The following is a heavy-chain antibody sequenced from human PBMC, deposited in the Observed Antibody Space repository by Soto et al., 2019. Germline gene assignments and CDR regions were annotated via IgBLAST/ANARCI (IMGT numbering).Heavy chain of an antibody. CDR3: VKASLHQLESRDRHYFDY. Sequence: EVQLVESGGGLVQPGRSLRLSCAPSRFTFDDYAMHWVRQAPGKXXXWVSGISWDGGSIGYADSVKGRFTISRDNAKNSLSLQMNSLRTEDTALYYCVKASLHQLESRDRHYFDYWGQGTLVTVSS. V-gene: IGHV3-9*01. J-gene: IGHJ4*02. CDR1: RFTFDDYA. D-gene: IGHD1-1*01. CDR2: ISWDGGSI.